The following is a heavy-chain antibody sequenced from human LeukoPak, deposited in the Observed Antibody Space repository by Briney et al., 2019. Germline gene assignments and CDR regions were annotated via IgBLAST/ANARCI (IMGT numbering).Heavy chain of an antibody. CDR1: GGSIGSAGHY. Sequence: SQTLSLTCSVSGGSIGSAGHYWSWIRQRPGKGLEWIGHIFYSGSTYFNPSLKSRLTISVDTSKNQFSLTLSSVTAADTAVYYCARSLSGYSNYWFDPWGQGTLVTVSS. V-gene: IGHV4-31*03. CDR3: ARSLSGYSNYWFDP. D-gene: IGHD4-11*01. CDR2: IFYSGST. J-gene: IGHJ5*02.